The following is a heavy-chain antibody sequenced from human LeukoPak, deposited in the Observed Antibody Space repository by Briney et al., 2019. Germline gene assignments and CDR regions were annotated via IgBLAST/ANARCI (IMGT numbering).Heavy chain of an antibody. CDR3: ARDIFVLRITIDY. D-gene: IGHD3-10*01. Sequence: GGSLRLSCAASGFTFSSYAMHWVRQAPGKGLEWVAVISYDGSNKYYADSVKGRFTISRDNSKNTLYLQMNSLRAEDTAVYYCARDIFVLRITIDYWGQGTLVTVSS. J-gene: IGHJ4*02. CDR1: GFTFSSYA. CDR2: ISYDGSNK. V-gene: IGHV3-30-3*01.